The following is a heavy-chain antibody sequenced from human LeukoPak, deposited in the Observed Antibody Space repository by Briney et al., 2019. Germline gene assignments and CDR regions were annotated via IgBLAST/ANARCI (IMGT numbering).Heavy chain of an antibody. Sequence: GSLRLSCVVSGLTFSNAWTTWVRQAPGKGLEWVGRIESKTDGGTTDYAAPVKGRFTISRDDSKNTQYLQMNSLKTEDTAVYYCSTLAYCSGGRCYGFDYWGQGALVTVSS. J-gene: IGHJ4*02. CDR1: GLTFSNAW. CDR2: IESKTDGGTT. D-gene: IGHD2-15*01. V-gene: IGHV3-15*04. CDR3: STLAYCSGGRCYGFDY.